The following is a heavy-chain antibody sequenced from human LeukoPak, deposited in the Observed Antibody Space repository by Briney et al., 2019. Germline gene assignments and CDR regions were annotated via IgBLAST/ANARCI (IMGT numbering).Heavy chain of an antibody. Sequence: GESLKISCKGSGYSFTNFWIAWVRQMPGKGLEWMGIIDPGDSDTRYSPSLQGQVTISADKSISTAYLQWSSLKASDTAIYYCARLVAVDGDRWFDPWGQGTLVTVSS. V-gene: IGHV5-51*01. D-gene: IGHD6-19*01. CDR2: IDPGDSDT. CDR1: GYSFTNFW. CDR3: ARLVAVDGDRWFDP. J-gene: IGHJ5*02.